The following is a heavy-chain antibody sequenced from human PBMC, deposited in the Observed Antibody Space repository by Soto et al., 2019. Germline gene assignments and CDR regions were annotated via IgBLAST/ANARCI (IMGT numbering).Heavy chain of an antibody. V-gene: IGHV4-61*01. CDR2: LYYSGST. CDR3: ARERREVGPFAY. CDR1: GGSVSSGSYY. D-gene: IGHD1-26*01. Sequence: QVQLQESGPGLVKPSETLSLTGTVSGGSVSSGSYYWSWIRQPPGKGLEWVGYLYYSGSTNYNPSLKSRVTISVDTSKNQFSLKLSSVTAADTAVYYCARERREVGPFAYWGQGTLVTVSS. J-gene: IGHJ4*02.